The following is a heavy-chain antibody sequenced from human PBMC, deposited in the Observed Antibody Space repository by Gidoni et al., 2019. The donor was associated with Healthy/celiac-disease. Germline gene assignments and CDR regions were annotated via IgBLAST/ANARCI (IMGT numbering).Heavy chain of an antibody. CDR3: ARENIAARLSTVWYFDL. Sequence: EVQLVESGGGLVKPGGALRLSPAASGFTFSRSSMNWVRQAPGKGLELVSSISSSSSNIYYADSVKGRFTISRDNAKNSLYLQMNSLRAEDTAVYYCARENIAARLSTVWYFDLWGRGTLVTVSS. CDR1: GFTFSRSS. D-gene: IGHD6-6*01. CDR2: ISSSSSNI. V-gene: IGHV3-21*01. J-gene: IGHJ2*01.